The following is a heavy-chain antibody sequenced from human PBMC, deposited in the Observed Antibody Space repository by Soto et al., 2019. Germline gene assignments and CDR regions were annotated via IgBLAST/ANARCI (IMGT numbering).Heavy chain of an antibody. CDR1: GFTFSSYA. V-gene: IGHV3-30-3*01. J-gene: IGHJ4*02. CDR3: ARYYGDYQFDY. CDR2: ISYDGSNK. D-gene: IGHD4-17*01. Sequence: QVQLVESGGGVVQPGRSLRLSCAASGFTFSSYAMDWVRQAPGKGLEWVAAISYDGSNKYYADSVKGRFTISRDNSKNTLYLQMNSLRAEDTAVYYCARYYGDYQFDYWGQGTLVTVSS.